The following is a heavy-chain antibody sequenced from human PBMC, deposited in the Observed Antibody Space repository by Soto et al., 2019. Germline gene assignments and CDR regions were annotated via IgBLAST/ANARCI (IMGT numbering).Heavy chain of an antibody. V-gene: IGHV3-23*01. CDR1: GFTFSSYA. D-gene: IGHD2-15*01. CDR3: ANGLGIKDCSGGSCYSAHFDY. Sequence: GGSLRLSCAASGFTFSSYAMSWVRQAPGKGLEWVSAISGSGGSTYYADSVKGRFTISRDNSKNTLYLQMNSLRAEDTAVYYCANGLGIKDCSGGSCYSAHFDYWGQGTLVTVSS. J-gene: IGHJ4*02. CDR2: ISGSGGST.